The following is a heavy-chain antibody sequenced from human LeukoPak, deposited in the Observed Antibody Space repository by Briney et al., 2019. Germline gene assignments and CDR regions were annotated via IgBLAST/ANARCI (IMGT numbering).Heavy chain of an antibody. CDR2: IYSDGNT. CDR3: ARVDGDTEYYYYYMDV. V-gene: IGHV3-66*01. Sequence: GGSLRLSCAASGFTVSSNYMSWVRQAPGKGLEWVSVIYSDGNTYYADSVKGRFTISRDNSKNTVYLQMNSLRAEDTAVYYCARVDGDTEYYYYYMDVWGKGTTVTISS. CDR1: GFTVSSNY. J-gene: IGHJ6*03. D-gene: IGHD4-17*01.